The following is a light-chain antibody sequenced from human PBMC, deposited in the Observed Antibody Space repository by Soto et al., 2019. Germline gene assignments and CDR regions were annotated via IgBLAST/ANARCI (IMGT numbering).Light chain of an antibody. V-gene: IGLV2-14*01. J-gene: IGLJ1*01. Sequence: QSVLTQPASVSGSPGQPITISCTGTSCDVGGYNYVSWYQQHPGKAPKLMIYEVSNRPSGVSNRFSGSKSGNTASLTISGLQAEDEADYYCSSYTSSSTLEVFGTGTKVTVL. CDR3: SSYTSSSTLEV. CDR2: EVS. CDR1: SCDVGGYNY.